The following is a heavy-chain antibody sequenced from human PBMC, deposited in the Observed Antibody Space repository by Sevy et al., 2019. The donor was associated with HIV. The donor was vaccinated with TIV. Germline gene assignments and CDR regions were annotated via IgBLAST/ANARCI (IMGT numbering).Heavy chain of an antibody. CDR2: ISAYNGNT. V-gene: IGHV1-18*01. J-gene: IGHJ3*02. D-gene: IGHD2-8*01. CDR3: ARVRMVYAISDAFDI. CDR1: GYTFTSYG. Sequence: ASVKVSCKASGYTFTSYGISWVRQAPGQGLEWMGWISAYNGNTNYAQKLQGRVTMTTDTSTSTAYMELRGLGSDDTAVYYCARVRMVYAISDAFDIWGQGTMVTVSS.